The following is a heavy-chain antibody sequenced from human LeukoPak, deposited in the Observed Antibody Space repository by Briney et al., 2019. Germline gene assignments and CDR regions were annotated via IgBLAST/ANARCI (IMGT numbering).Heavy chain of an antibody. CDR2: INHSGST. CDR3: ARGTGYSSGWYREYYFDY. D-gene: IGHD6-19*01. J-gene: IGHJ4*02. CDR1: GGSFSGYY. Sequence: SETLSLTCAVYGGSFSGYYWSWIRRPPGKGLEWIGEINHSGSTNYNPSLKSRVTISVDTSKNQFSLKLSSVTAADTAVYYCARGTGYSSGWYREYYFDYWGQGTLVTVSS. V-gene: IGHV4-34*01.